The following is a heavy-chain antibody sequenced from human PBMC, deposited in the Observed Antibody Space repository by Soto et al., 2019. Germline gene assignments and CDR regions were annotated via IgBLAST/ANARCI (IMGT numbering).Heavy chain of an antibody. V-gene: IGHV4-4*07. D-gene: IGHD6-6*01. Sequence: SETLSLTCTVSGGSISSYYWSWIRQPAGKGLGWIGRIYTSGSTNYNPSLKSRVTMSVDTSKNQFSLKLSSVTAADTAVYYCARVRIAARTGAYGMDVWGQGTTVTVSS. J-gene: IGHJ6*02. CDR2: IYTSGST. CDR1: GGSISSYY. CDR3: ARVRIAARTGAYGMDV.